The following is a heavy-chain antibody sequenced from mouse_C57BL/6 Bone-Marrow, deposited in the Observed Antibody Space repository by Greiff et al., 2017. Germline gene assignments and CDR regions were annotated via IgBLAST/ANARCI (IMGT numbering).Heavy chain of an antibody. V-gene: IGHV1-26*01. Sequence: EVQLQQSGPELVKPGASVTISCKASGYTFTDYYMNWVKQSHGKSLEWIGDINPNNGGTSYNQKFKGKATLTVDKSSSTAYMELRSLTSEDSAVYYCARGITTVVATDYYAMDYWGQGTSVTVSS. J-gene: IGHJ4*01. D-gene: IGHD1-1*01. CDR1: GYTFTDYY. CDR3: ARGITTVVATDYYAMDY. CDR2: INPNNGGT.